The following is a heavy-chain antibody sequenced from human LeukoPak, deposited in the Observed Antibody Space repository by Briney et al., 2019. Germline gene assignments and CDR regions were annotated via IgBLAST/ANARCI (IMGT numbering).Heavy chain of an antibody. CDR3: ARESEGQQLVFDY. Sequence: SETLSLTCAVYGGSFSGYYWSWIRQPPGKGLEWIGEINHSGSTNYNPSLKSRVTISVDTSKNQFSLKLSSVTAADTAVYYCARESEGQQLVFDYWGQGTLVTVSS. D-gene: IGHD6-13*01. J-gene: IGHJ4*02. V-gene: IGHV4-34*01. CDR1: GGSFSGYY. CDR2: INHSGST.